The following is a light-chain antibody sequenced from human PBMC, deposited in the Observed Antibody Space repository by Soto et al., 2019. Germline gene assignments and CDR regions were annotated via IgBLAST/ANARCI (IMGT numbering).Light chain of an antibody. V-gene: IGKV3-15*01. CDR3: PQYNTWPAERT. CDR1: QSVGSN. CDR2: GAS. Sequence: EIVMTQSPATLSVSPGERATLSCRASQSVGSNLAWYQQNPGQAPRLLIYGASTRDTGIPARFSGSGSGTGLTRPISSLQSEDFAIYFCPQYNTWPAERTFGPGTKVEIK. J-gene: IGKJ1*01.